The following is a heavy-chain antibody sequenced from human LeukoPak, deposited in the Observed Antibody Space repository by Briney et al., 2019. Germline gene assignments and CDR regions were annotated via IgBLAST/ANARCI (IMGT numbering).Heavy chain of an antibody. CDR1: GGTFSSYA. CDR2: IIPIFGTA. J-gene: IGHJ4*02. Sequence: GSSVKVSCKASGGTFSSYAISWARQAPGQGLEWMGGIIPIFGTANYAQKFQGRVTITTDESTSTAYMELSSLRSEDTAVYYCASPVDPYDSSGYYFFHWGQGTLVTVSS. D-gene: IGHD3-22*01. V-gene: IGHV1-69*05. CDR3: ASPVDPYDSSGYYFFH.